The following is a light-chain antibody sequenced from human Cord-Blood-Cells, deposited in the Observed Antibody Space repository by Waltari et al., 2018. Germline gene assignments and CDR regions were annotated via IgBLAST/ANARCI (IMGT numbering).Light chain of an antibody. V-gene: IGLV1-51*02. CDR1: SPNIGNNY. CDR2: ENN. J-gene: IGLJ1*01. CDR3: GTWDSSLSAYV. Sequence: QSVLTQPPSVSAAPGQKVTVSCSGSSPNIGNNYVSWYQQHPGTAPKLLIYENNKRPSGIPDRFSGSKSGTSATLGITGLQTGDEADYYCGTWDSSLSAYVFGTGTKVTVL.